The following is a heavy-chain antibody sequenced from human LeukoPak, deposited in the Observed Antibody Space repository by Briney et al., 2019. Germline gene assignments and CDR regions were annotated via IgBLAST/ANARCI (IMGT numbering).Heavy chain of an antibody. CDR1: GFTISNYW. Sequence: GGSLRLSCAVSGFTISNYWMSWVRQAPGKGLEWVANIKQDGSGEFCVDSVKGRSTISRDSAKNSLYLQMNSLRDEDTAVYYCARDLFDYWGQGTLVTVSS. J-gene: IGHJ4*02. CDR2: IKQDGSGE. V-gene: IGHV3-7*01. CDR3: ARDLFDY.